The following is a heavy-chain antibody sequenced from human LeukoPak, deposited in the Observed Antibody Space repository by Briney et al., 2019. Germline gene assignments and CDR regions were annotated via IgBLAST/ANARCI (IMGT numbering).Heavy chain of an antibody. CDR3: ARQIAAAGNYMDV. D-gene: IGHD6-13*01. CDR2: IYPGDSDT. CDR1: GYSFTSYW. J-gene: IGHJ6*03. Sequence: GESLKISCKGSGYSFTSYWIGWVRQMPGKGLEWMGIIYPGDSDTRYSPSFQGQVTISADKSISTAYLQWSSLKASDTAMYYCARQIAAAGNYMDVWGKGTTVTVSS. V-gene: IGHV5-51*01.